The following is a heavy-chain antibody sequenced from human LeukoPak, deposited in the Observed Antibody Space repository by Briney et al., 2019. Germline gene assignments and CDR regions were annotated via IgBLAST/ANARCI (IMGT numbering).Heavy chain of an antibody. V-gene: IGHV4-34*01. CDR3: GRRLFIDSWYKT. D-gene: IGHD6-13*01. CDR1: GGPFSAY. Sequence: KPSETLSLTCSVYGGPFSAYWSWIRQPPGKGLEWIGEINQSGLTNYNPSLKSRVIISGDTSKNEVSLKLTSVTAADTAVYFCGRRLFIDSWYKTWGQGTLVSVST. J-gene: IGHJ4*02. CDR2: INQSGLT.